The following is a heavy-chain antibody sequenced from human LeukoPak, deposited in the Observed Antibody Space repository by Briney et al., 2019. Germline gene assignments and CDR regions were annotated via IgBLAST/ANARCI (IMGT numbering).Heavy chain of an antibody. D-gene: IGHD7-27*01. J-gene: IGHJ4*02. V-gene: IGHV3-13*01. CDR1: GFTFSSYD. CDR2: IGTAGDT. CDR3: ARAGIWGDYLDY. Sequence: GGSLRLSCAASGFTFSSYDMHWVRHATGKGLEWVSAIGTAGDTYYPGSGKGRFTISRENAKNSLYLQMTSLRAGDPAVYYCARAGIWGDYLDYWGQGTLVTVSS.